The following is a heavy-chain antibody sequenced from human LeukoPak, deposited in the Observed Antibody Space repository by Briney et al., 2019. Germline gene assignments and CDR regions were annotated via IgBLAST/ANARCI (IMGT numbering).Heavy chain of an antibody. D-gene: IGHD5-12*01. CDR2: IYPGDSDT. CDR1: GYSFTNYW. J-gene: IGHJ6*03. CDR3: ARHGRGYPYDHGADYFFYMDV. Sequence: GESLKISCKGSGYSFTNYWIGWVRQMPGKGLEWMGIIYPGDSDTRYNPSFQGQVTISADKSISTAYLQWSSLKASDTAMYYCARHGRGYPYDHGADYFFYMDVWGKGTTVTISS. V-gene: IGHV5-51*01.